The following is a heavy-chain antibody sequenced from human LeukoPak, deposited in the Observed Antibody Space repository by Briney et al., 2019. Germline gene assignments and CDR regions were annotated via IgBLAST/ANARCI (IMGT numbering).Heavy chain of an antibody. J-gene: IGHJ4*02. CDR1: GGTFSSYA. D-gene: IGHD3-10*01. V-gene: IGHV1-69*04. CDR2: IIPILDIA. Sequence: GASVEVSCKASGGTFSSYAISWVRQAPGQGLEWMGRIIPILDIANYAQKFQGRVTITADKSTSTAYMELSSLRSEDTAVYYCASKYGSGSYYNVGYWGQGTLVTVSS. CDR3: ASKYGSGSYYNVGY.